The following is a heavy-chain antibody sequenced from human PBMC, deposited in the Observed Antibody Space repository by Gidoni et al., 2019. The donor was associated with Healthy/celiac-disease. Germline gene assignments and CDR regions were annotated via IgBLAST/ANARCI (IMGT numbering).Heavy chain of an antibody. CDR3: ASGGKVAAAGSTHYYGMDV. J-gene: IGHJ6*02. CDR2: IIPIFGTA. D-gene: IGHD6-13*01. Sequence: VQLVQSGAEVKKPGSSVKVSCKASGRTFSSYAISWVRQAPGQGLEWMGGIIPIFGTANYAKKLQGRVTITADKSTSTAYMELSSLRSEDTAVYYCASGGKVAAAGSTHYYGMDVWGQGTTVTVSS. V-gene: IGHV1-69*06. CDR1: GRTFSSYA.